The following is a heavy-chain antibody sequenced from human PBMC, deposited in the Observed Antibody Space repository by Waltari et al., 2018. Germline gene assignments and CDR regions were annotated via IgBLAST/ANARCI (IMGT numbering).Heavy chain of an antibody. V-gene: IGHV3-33*01. J-gene: IGHJ6*02. D-gene: IGHD3-3*01. CDR3: ARNFGVVGHYYGMDV. CDR2: IWYDGSNK. CDR1: GVTFSSYG. Sequence: QVQLVESGGGVVQPGRSLRLSCAASGVTFSSYGMHWVRQAPGKGLEWVAVIWYDGSNKYYADSVKGRFTISRDNSKNTLYLQMNSLRAEDTAVYYCARNFGVVGHYYGMDVWGQGTTVTVSS.